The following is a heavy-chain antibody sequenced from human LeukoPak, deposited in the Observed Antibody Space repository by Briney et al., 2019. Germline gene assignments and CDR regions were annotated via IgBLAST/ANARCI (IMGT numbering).Heavy chain of an antibody. CDR2: ISDSGGST. Sequence: PGGSLRLSCAASGFTFRRYAMNWVPQAPGKGLEWGSVISDSGGSTYYADSVKGRFTISRDNSKNTLYLQMNSLRAEDTAVYYCSLSGDNDAFDIWGQGTKVTVSS. V-gene: IGHV3-23*01. CDR1: GFTFRRYA. D-gene: IGHD3-10*01. CDR3: SLSGDNDAFDI. J-gene: IGHJ3*02.